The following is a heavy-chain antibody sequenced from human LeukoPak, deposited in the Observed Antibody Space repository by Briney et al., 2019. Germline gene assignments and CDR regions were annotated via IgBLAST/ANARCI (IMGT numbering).Heavy chain of an antibody. CDR3: ARSPILRFLEWLSRPNWFDP. V-gene: IGHV3-11*04. CDR1: GFTFSDYY. CDR2: ISSSGSTI. Sequence: GGSLRLSCAASGFTFSDYYMSWIRQAPGKGLEWVSYISSSGSTIYYADSVKGRFTISRDNAKNSLYLQMNSLRAEDTAVYYCARSPILRFLEWLSRPNWFDPWGQGTLVTVSS. D-gene: IGHD3-3*01. J-gene: IGHJ5*02.